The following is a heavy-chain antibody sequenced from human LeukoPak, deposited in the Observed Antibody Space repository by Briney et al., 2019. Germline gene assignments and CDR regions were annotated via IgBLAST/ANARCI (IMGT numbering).Heavy chain of an antibody. Sequence: GGSLRLSCAASGFTFSNYAINWDRQAPGKGLEWVSAISASGGSSYYADSVRDRFTISRDNSKNMLYLKMSSLRAEDTAVYYCAKEMALGIAVAGFFDFWGQGTLVTVSS. V-gene: IGHV3-23*01. CDR3: AKEMALGIAVAGFFDF. J-gene: IGHJ4*02. D-gene: IGHD6-19*01. CDR2: ISASGGSS. CDR1: GFTFSNYA.